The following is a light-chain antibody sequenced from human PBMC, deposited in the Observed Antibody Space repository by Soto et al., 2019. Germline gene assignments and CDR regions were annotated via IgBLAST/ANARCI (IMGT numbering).Light chain of an antibody. CDR2: AAS. J-gene: IGKJ4*01. CDR1: QSISSY. Sequence: DIQMTQSPSSLSASVGDRVTITCRASQSISSYLNWYQQKPGKAPKLLIYAASSLQSGVPSRFSGSGSGTDFTLTISSLQPEDTATYYCQQYDNPPLTFGGGTKVDIK. V-gene: IGKV1-39*01. CDR3: QQYDNPPLT.